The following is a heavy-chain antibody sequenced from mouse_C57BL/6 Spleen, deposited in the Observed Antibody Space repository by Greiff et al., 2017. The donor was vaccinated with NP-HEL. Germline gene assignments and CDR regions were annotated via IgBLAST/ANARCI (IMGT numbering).Heavy chain of an antibody. Sequence: QVQLQQSGPELVKPGASVKISCKASGYAFSSSWMNWVKQRPGKGLEWIGRIYPGDGDTNYNGTFKGKATLTADKSSSTAYMQLSSLTSEDSAVYFCARSPVHYDGYHPAYWGQGTLVTVSA. CDR2: IYPGDGDT. D-gene: IGHD2-3*01. CDR3: ARSPVHYDGYHPAY. V-gene: IGHV1-82*01. CDR1: GYAFSSSW. J-gene: IGHJ3*01.